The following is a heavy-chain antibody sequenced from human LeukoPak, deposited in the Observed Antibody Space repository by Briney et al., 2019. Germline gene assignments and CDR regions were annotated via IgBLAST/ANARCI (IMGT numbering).Heavy chain of an antibody. V-gene: IGHV3-74*01. D-gene: IGHD5-24*01. Sequence: GGSLRLSCAASGFTFSSYWMHWVRQAPGKGLVWVSRINSDGRRTTYADSVKGRFTISRDNAKNTLYLQMNSLRAEGTSVYYCARGSRDGYNTRPDYWGQGTLATVSS. CDR2: INSDGRRT. CDR3: ARGSRDGYNTRPDY. CDR1: GFTFSSYW. J-gene: IGHJ4*02.